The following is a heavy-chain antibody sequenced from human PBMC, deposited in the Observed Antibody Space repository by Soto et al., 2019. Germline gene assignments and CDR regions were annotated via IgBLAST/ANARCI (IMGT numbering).Heavy chain of an antibody. J-gene: IGHJ5*02. CDR1: GGSISSSSYY. Sequence: SETLSLTCTVSGGSISSSSYYWGWIRQPPGKGLEWIGSIYYSGSAYYNPSLKSRVTISVDTSKNQFSLKLSSVTAADTAVYYCASLVVVAATHERWFDPWGQGTLVTVSS. D-gene: IGHD2-15*01. V-gene: IGHV4-39*01. CDR3: ASLVVVAATHERWFDP. CDR2: IYYSGSA.